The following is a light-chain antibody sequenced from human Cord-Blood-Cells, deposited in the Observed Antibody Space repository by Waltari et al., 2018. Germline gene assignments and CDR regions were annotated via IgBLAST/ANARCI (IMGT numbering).Light chain of an antibody. J-gene: IGKJ2*01. V-gene: IGKV1-39*01. CDR1: QSISSY. Sequence: DIQMTQSPSSLSASVGDRVTITCRASQSISSYLNWDQQKPGKAPKLLIYAASSLPSGVPSRFSGSGSETDFTLTISSLQPEDFATYYCQQSYSTPYTFGQGTKLEIK. CDR3: QQSYSTPYT. CDR2: AAS.